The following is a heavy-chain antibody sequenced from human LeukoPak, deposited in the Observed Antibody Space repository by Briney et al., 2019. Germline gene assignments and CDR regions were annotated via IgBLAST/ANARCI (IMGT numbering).Heavy chain of an antibody. CDR1: GGSFSGYY. CDR3: AILSPGSYGRFDY. Sequence: SETLSLTCAVYGGSFSGYYWNWIRQSPGKGLEWIGEINHSGSTNYNPSPKSRVTISLDTSNNQFSLKLSSATAADTAVYYCAILSPGSYGRFDYWGQGTLVTVSS. V-gene: IGHV4-34*01. D-gene: IGHD3-10*01. J-gene: IGHJ4*02. CDR2: INHSGST.